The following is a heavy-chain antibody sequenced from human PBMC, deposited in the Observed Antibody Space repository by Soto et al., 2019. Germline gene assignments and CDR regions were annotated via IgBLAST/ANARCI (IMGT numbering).Heavy chain of an antibody. J-gene: IGHJ2*01. CDR2: ISPDNGHT. V-gene: IGHV1-18*01. CDR3: GRAAGDYNWYFDL. Sequence: QVQLLQSGPEVKEPGASVKVSCKTSGYTFTSRGIYWVRQAPGQGLEWMGWISPDNGHTNYVQRFQDRVTLTTDTSTSTAYMELRSLRSDDTAVYYCGRAAGDYNWYFDLWGRGTPVTVS. CDR1: GYTFTSRG. D-gene: IGHD4-17*01.